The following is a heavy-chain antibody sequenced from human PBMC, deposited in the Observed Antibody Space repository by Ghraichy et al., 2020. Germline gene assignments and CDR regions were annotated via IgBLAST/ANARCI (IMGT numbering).Heavy chain of an antibody. CDR1: GFTFSSYG. J-gene: IGHJ6*02. CDR2: IWYDGSKK. D-gene: IGHD1-26*01. Sequence: GGSLRLSCAASGFTFSSYGMHWVRQAPGKGLEWVAIIWYDGSKKYNVDSVRGRFTISRDNSKNTLYLEMNSLRAEDTAVYYCARDQKVGILEITYGMDVWGQGTTVTVSS. V-gene: IGHV3-33*01. CDR3: ARDQKVGILEITYGMDV.